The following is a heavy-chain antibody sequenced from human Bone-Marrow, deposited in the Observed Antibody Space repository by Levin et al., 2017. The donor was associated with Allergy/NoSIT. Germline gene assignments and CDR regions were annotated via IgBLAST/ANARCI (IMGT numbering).Heavy chain of an antibody. CDR3: VTGGLDTIYGVAGSGEY. CDR1: GGIFSSYP. V-gene: IGHV1-69*13. Sequence: ASVKVSCKASGGIFSSYPISWVRQAPGQGLEWMGGIIPMFGTAKYAQKLQGRVTVTADESTTTAHMELSSLRSEDTAVYYCVTGGLDTIYGVAGSGEYWGLGTLVTVSS. CDR2: IIPMFGTA. J-gene: IGHJ4*02. D-gene: IGHD3-3*01.